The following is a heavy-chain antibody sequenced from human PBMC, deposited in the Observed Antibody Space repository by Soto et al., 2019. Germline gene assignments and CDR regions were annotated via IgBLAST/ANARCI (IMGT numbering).Heavy chain of an antibody. Sequence: QVQLQQWGAGLLKPSETLSLTCAVYGGSFSGYYWSWIRQPPGKGLEWIGEINHSGSTNYSPSLKSRVTISVDTSKNQFSLKLSSVTAADTAVYYCARAGIVVVVAAPNWFDPWGQGTLVTVSS. J-gene: IGHJ5*02. CDR1: GGSFSGYY. V-gene: IGHV4-34*01. CDR3: ARAGIVVVVAAPNWFDP. CDR2: INHSGST. D-gene: IGHD2-15*01.